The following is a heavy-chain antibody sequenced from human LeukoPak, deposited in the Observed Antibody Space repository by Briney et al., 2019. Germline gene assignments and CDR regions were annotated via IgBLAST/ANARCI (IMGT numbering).Heavy chain of an antibody. CDR1: GFSFDDYA. J-gene: IGHJ4*02. CDR3: AKDAEDSSGYSDY. CDR2: ITWNSAPI. Sequence: GRSLRLSCAASGFSFDDYAMHWVRQVPGKGLEWVSGITWNSAPIGYADSVKGRFTISRDNAKNSLYLQMNSLRAEDTALYYCAKDAEDSSGYSDYWGQGTLVTVSS. V-gene: IGHV3-9*01. D-gene: IGHD3-22*01.